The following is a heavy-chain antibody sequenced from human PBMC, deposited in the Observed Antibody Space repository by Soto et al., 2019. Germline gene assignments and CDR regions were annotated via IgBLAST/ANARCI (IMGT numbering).Heavy chain of an antibody. CDR1: GGTFSSYA. V-gene: IGHV1-69*13. D-gene: IGHD6-13*01. J-gene: IGHJ4*02. CDR3: ARVEAAAGTWFVY. CDR2: IIPIFGTA. Sequence: SVKVSCKASGGTFSSYAISWVRQAPEQGLEWMGGIIPIFGTANYAQKFQGRVTITADESTSTAYMELSSLRSEDTAVYYCARVEAAAGTWFVYWGQGILVTVS.